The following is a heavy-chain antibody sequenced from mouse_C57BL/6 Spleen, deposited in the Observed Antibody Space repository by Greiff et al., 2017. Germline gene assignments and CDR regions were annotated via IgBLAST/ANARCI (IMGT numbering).Heavy chain of an antibody. CDR2: INYDGSST. D-gene: IGHD2-5*01. CDR1: GFTFSDYY. V-gene: IGHV5-16*01. Sequence: EVQLVESEGGLMQPGSSMKLSCTASGFTFSDYYMAWVRQVPEKGLEWVANINYDGSSTYYLDSLKSRFIISRDNAKNILYLQMSSLKSEDTATYYCARVTDSNYDYAMDYWGQGTSVTVSS. J-gene: IGHJ4*01. CDR3: ARVTDSNYDYAMDY.